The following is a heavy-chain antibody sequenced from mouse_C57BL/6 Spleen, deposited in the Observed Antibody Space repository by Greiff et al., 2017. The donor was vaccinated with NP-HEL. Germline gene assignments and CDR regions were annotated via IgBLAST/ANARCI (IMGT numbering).Heavy chain of an antibody. CDR2: IYPRSGNT. V-gene: IGHV1-81*01. D-gene: IGHD4-1*01. J-gene: IGHJ1*03. CDR1: GYTFTSYG. Sequence: VKLMESGAELARPGASVKLSCKASGYTFTSYGISWVKQRTGQGLEWIGEIYPRSGNTYYNEKFKGKATLTADKSSSTAYMELRSLTSEDSAVYFCARWDDGYFDVWGTGTTVTVSS. CDR3: ARWDDGYFDV.